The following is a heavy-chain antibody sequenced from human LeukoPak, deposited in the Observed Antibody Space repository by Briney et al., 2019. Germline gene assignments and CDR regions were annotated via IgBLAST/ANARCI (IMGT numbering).Heavy chain of an antibody. CDR1: GYSFTSYW. CDR2: IYPGGSDT. V-gene: IGHV5-51*01. D-gene: IGHD3-22*01. CDR3: ARDDSSGYYYDFDY. J-gene: IGHJ4*02. Sequence: GESLKISCKGSGYSFTSYWIGWVRPMPGEGLEWMGIIYPGGSDTRSSPSVQGQGTISADKSISTAYLQWSSLKASDTAMYYCARDDSSGYYYDFDYWGQGTLVTVSS.